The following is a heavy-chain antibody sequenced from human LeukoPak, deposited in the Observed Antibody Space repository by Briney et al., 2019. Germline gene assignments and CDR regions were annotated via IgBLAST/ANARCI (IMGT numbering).Heavy chain of an antibody. CDR1: GYTFTSYY. J-gene: IGHJ5*02. V-gene: IGHV1-46*01. Sequence: ASVKVSCKASGYTFTSYYMHWVRQAPGQGLEWMGIINPSGGSTSYAQKFQGRVTMTRDTSTSTVYMEPSSLGSEDTAVYYCARGRAICSSTSCYGWVAAGTIWFDPWGQGTLVTVSS. CDR2: INPSGGST. CDR3: ARGRAICSSTSCYGWVAAGTIWFDP. D-gene: IGHD2-2*01.